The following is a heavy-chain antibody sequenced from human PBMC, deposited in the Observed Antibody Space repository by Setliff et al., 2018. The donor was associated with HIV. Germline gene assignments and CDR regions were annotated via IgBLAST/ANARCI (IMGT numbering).Heavy chain of an antibody. Sequence: KTSETLSLTCTVSGGSISSSSYYWGWIRQPPGKGLEWIGSIYYSGSTYYNPSLKSRVTISVDTSKNQFSLKLSSVTAADTAVYYCAGTTWIQLWLLGWFDPWGQGTLVTVSS. V-gene: IGHV4-39*01. CDR3: AGTTWIQLWLLGWFDP. D-gene: IGHD5-18*01. CDR2: IYYSGST. CDR1: GGSISSSSYY. J-gene: IGHJ5*02.